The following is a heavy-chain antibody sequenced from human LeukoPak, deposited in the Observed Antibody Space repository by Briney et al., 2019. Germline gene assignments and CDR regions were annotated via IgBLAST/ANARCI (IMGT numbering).Heavy chain of an antibody. D-gene: IGHD4-11*01. CDR1: GASFSGYY. J-gene: IGHJ4*02. V-gene: IGHV4-34*01. CDR3: ARGQGTVTTH. Sequence: SETLSLTCAVSGASFSGYYWTWIRQPPGRGLEWIGEINHSGSANYNPSLMSRVTISLDTSKNHFSLNLSSVTAADTAVYYCARGQGTVTTHWGQGTLVTVSS. CDR2: INHSGSA.